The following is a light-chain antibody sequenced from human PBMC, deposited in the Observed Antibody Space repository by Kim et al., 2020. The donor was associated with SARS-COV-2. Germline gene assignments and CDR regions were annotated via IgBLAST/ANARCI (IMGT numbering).Light chain of an antibody. V-gene: IGKV3D-15*01. J-gene: IGKJ2*01. CDR3: QQYYNLYT. CDR2: GAS. Sequence: PGERAALSCRASETMSTGLAWYQQRSGHVPRLLIHGASTRAAGVPSRFTGRGSGTEFTLTISSLQSEDFAVYYCQQYYNLYTFGQGTKLEI. CDR1: ETMSTG.